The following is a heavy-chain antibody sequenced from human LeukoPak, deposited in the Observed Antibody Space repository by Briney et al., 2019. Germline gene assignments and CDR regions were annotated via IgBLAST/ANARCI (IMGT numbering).Heavy chain of an antibody. V-gene: IGHV3-30-3*01. D-gene: IGHD5-18*01. CDR3: AREMEYSYGLNAFDI. CDR2: ISYDGSNK. Sequence: PGRSLRLSCAASGFTFSSYAMHWVRQAPGKGLEWVAVISYDGSNKYYADSVKGRFTISRDNSKNTLYLQMNSLRAEDTAVYYCAREMEYSYGLNAFDIWGQGTMVTVSS. CDR1: GFTFSSYA. J-gene: IGHJ3*02.